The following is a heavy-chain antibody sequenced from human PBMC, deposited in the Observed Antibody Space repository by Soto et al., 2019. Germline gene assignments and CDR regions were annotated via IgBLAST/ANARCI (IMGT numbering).Heavy chain of an antibody. CDR3: AVVDSNGNWFDP. J-gene: IGHJ5*02. V-gene: IGHV4-39*01. D-gene: IGHD3-22*01. CDR1: GGSISSSDFY. CDR2: MYYSGTT. Sequence: QLQLQESGPGLVKPSETLSLTCTVSGGSISSSDFYWGWLRQPPGKGLDFIGSMYYSGTTYYNPSLKNRITISVDTSKNQFSLKLISLTAEDTAVYYCAVVDSNGNWFDPWGQGALVTVSS.